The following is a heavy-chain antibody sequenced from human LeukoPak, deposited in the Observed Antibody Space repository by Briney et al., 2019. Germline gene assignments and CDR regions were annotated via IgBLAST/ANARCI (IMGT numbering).Heavy chain of an antibody. CDR3: AKSPSGRSRISRFDY. D-gene: IGHD1-26*01. J-gene: IGHJ4*02. Sequence: GGSLRLSCAASGFTFSSYGMHCVRQAPGKGLEWVAVISYDGSNKYYADSVNGRFTISRDNSKNTLSLQMNSLRAEDTAVYYCAKSPSGRSRISRFDYWGQGILVTVSS. CDR2: ISYDGSNK. CDR1: GFTFSSYG. V-gene: IGHV3-30*18.